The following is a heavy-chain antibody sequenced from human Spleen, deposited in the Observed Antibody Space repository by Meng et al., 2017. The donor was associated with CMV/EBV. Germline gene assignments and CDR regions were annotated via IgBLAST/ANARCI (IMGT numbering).Heavy chain of an antibody. CDR2: IYWDDDK. D-gene: IGHD3-3*01. J-gene: IGHJ4*02. Sequence: QITLKESGPTLVKPTQTLTLTCTFSWSSLSTSGVGVGWIRQPPGKALEWLALIYWDDDKRYSPSLKSRLTITKDTSKNQVVLTMTNMDPVDTATYYCAHRSDFWSGYDSFDYWGQGTLVTVSS. V-gene: IGHV2-5*02. CDR3: AHRSDFWSGYDSFDY. CDR1: WSSLSTSGVG.